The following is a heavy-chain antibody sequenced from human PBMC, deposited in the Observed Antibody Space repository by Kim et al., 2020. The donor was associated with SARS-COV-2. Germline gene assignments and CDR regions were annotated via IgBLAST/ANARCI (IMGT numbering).Heavy chain of an antibody. CDR1: GFTFSSYA. Sequence: GGSLRLSCAASGFTFSSYAMSWVRQAPGKGLEWVSVIYSGGSSTYYADSVKGRFTISRDNSKNTLYLQMNSLRAEDTAVYYCAKGGYDFWSGYYSGWYFDLWGRGTLVTVSS. CDR2: IYSGGSST. D-gene: IGHD3-3*01. V-gene: IGHV3-23*03. J-gene: IGHJ2*01. CDR3: AKGGYDFWSGYYSGWYFDL.